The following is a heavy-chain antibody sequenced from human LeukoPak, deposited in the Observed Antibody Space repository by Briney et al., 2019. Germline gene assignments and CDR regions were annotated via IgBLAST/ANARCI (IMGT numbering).Heavy chain of an antibody. Sequence: SETLSLTCTVTGGSISSHYWSWIRQPPGKGLEWIGYIYYSGSTNYNPSLKSRVTISVDTSKNQFSLKLSSVTAADTAAYYCARDGSSSWYFGVPNGGNWFDPWGQGTLVTVSS. CDR1: GGSISSHY. CDR3: ARDGSSSWYFGVPNGGNWFDP. CDR2: IYYSGST. V-gene: IGHV4-59*11. D-gene: IGHD6-13*01. J-gene: IGHJ5*02.